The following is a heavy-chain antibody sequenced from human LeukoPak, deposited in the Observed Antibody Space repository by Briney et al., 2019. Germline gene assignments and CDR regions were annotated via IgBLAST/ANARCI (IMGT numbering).Heavy chain of an antibody. CDR3: ASTTMVRGVIKAFDI. J-gene: IGHJ3*02. D-gene: IGHD3-10*01. Sequence: PSETLSLTCTVSGGSISSYYWSWIRQPPGKGLEWIGYIYYSGSTNYNPSLKSRVTISVDTSKNQFSLKLSSVTAADTAVYYCASTTMVRGVIKAFDIWGQGTMVTVSS. CDR2: IYYSGST. V-gene: IGHV4-59*01. CDR1: GGSISSYY.